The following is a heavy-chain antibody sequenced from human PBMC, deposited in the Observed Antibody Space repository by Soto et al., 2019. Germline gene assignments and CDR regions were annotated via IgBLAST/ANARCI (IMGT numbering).Heavy chain of an antibody. CDR3: AKDYYDSSGSQFDY. D-gene: IGHD3-22*01. CDR1: GFTFSSYG. V-gene: IGHV3-30*18. Sequence: GGSLRLSCAASGFTFSSYGMHWVRQAPGKGLEWVAVISYDGSNKYYADSVKGRFTISRDNSKNTLYLQMNSLRAEDTAVYYCAKDYYDSSGSQFDYWRQRTLVTVSS. J-gene: IGHJ4*02. CDR2: ISYDGSNK.